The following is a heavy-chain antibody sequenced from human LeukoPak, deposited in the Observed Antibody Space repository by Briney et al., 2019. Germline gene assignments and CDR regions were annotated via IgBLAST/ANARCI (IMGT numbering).Heavy chain of an antibody. CDR1: GFTFRSYA. CDR3: AKDRYWVMEMVRGVIRPLDY. J-gene: IGHJ4*02. Sequence: GGSLRLSCAASGFTFRSYAMSWVRQAPGKGLEWVPVISGSGGSTYYADSVKGRFTISRDNSKNTLYLQMNSLRAEDTAVYYCAKDRYWVMEMVRGVIRPLDYWGQGTLVTVSS. CDR2: ISGSGGST. V-gene: IGHV3-23*01. D-gene: IGHD3-10*01.